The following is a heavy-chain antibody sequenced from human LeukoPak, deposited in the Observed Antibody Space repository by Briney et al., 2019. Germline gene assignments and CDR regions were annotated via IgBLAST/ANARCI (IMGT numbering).Heavy chain of an antibody. J-gene: IGHJ4*02. Sequence: GGSLRLSCAASGFTFSSYEMDWVRQAPGKGLEWVSYISSIGSTIYYADSVKGRFTISRDNAKNSLYLQMNSLRAEDTAVYYCARYPDGSGSYYPGGYWGQGTLVTVSS. V-gene: IGHV3-48*03. CDR3: ARYPDGSGSYYPGGY. CDR1: GFTFSSYE. D-gene: IGHD3-10*01. CDR2: ISSIGSTI.